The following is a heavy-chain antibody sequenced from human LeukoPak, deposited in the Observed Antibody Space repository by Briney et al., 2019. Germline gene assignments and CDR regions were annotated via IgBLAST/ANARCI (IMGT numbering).Heavy chain of an antibody. CDR2: INTNSGGT. CDR1: GYTFTGYY. CDR3: AGNSRRDYYGSGSYLSDYYYYMDV. Sequence: ASAKVSCKASGYTFTGYYMHWVRQAPGQGLEWMGCINTNSGGTNYAQKFQGRVTMTRDTSISTAYMELSRLRSDDTAVYYCAGNSRRDYYGSGSYLSDYYYYMDVWGKGTTVTISS. V-gene: IGHV1-2*02. J-gene: IGHJ6*03. D-gene: IGHD3-10*01.